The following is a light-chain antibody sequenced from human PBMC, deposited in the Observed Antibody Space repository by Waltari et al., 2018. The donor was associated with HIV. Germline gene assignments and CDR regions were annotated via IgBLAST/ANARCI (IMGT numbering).Light chain of an antibody. CDR3: QTWGPGIQV. J-gene: IGLJ3*02. Sequence: QLVLTQSPSASASLGASVKLTCTLSSGHSSYALAWHQQQPEKGPRYLMKLNSDGSHSKGAGIPDRVAGRRSGAERYLTIASLQSEDEADYYCQTWGPGIQVFGGGTKLTVL. V-gene: IGLV4-69*02. CDR1: SGHSSYA. CDR2: LNSDGSH.